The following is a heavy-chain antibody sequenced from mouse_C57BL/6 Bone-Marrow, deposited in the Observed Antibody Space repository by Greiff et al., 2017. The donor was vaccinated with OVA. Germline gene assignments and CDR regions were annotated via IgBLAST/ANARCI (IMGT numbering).Heavy chain of an antibody. J-gene: IGHJ3*01. Sequence: EVKLVESGGDLVKPGGSLKLSCAASGFNFSSYGMSWVRQTPDKRLEWVATISSGGSYTYYPDSVKGRFTISRDNAKNTLYLQMSSLKSEDTAMYYCARHGRGAWFAYWGQGTLVTVSA. CDR3: ARHGRGAWFAY. CDR2: ISSGGSYT. V-gene: IGHV5-6*01. CDR1: GFNFSSYG.